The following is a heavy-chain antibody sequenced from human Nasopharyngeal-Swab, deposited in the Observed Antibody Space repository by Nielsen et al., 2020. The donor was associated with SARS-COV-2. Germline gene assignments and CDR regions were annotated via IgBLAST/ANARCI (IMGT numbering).Heavy chain of an antibody. J-gene: IGHJ4*02. CDR1: AYTFSVYP. D-gene: IGHD4-11*01. CDR3: ATGTGTVAFDF. V-gene: IGHV1-3*01. CDR2: LNGGNGDT. Sequence: ASVKVSCKGSAYTFSVYPMHWVRQAPGQGLQWMGWLNGGNGDTKSSQEFEGRLSITRAASTSTAYMELSSLTSEETAIYYCATGTGTVAFDFWGQGTLLSVSS.